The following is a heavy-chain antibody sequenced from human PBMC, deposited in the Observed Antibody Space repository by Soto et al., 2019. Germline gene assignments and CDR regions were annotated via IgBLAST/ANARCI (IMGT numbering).Heavy chain of an antibody. J-gene: IGHJ4*02. CDR3: ARGGDYDFWSGYYLYIDY. CDR1: GYTFTSYG. V-gene: IGHV1-18*01. CDR2: ISAYNGNT. D-gene: IGHD3-3*01. Sequence: ASVKVSCKASGYTFTSYGISWVRQAPGQGLEWMGWISAYNGNTNYAQKLQGRVTMTTDTSTSTAYMELRSLRSDDTAVYYCARGGDYDFWSGYYLYIDYWGQGTLVTVSS.